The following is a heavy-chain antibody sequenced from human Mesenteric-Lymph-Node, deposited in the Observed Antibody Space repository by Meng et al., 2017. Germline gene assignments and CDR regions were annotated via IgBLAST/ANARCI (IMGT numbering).Heavy chain of an antibody. CDR3: ASPLGILGIVDL. CDR2: IFHSGST. Sequence: QVQLQESGPGLVKPSGTLSLTCAVSGGSIISSVWWSWVRQSPGKGLEWIGEIFHSGSTQYNPSLKSRATISVDKSKNQFSLKLSSVTAADTAVYYCASPLGILGIVDLWGRGTLVTVSS. J-gene: IGHJ2*01. V-gene: IGHV4-4*02. CDR1: GGSIISSVW. D-gene: IGHD7-27*01.